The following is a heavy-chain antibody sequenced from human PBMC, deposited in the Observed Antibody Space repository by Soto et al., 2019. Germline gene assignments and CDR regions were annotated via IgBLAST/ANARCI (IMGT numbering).Heavy chain of an antibody. J-gene: IGHJ6*02. D-gene: IGHD3-22*01. CDR1: GYTFTSYD. CDR2: MNPNSGNT. Sequence: ASVKVSCKASGYTFTSYDINWVRQATGQGLEWMGWMNPNSGNTGYAQKFQGRVTMTRNTSISTAYMELSSLRSEDTAVYYCARGLPRLNFDYYRMDVWGQGPRSPSP. CDR3: ARGLPRLNFDYYRMDV. V-gene: IGHV1-8*01.